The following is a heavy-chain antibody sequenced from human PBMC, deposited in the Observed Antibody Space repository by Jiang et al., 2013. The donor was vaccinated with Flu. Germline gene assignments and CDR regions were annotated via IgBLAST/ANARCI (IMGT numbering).Heavy chain of an antibody. Sequence: FSGFSLSTSGVGVGWIRQPPGKALEWLALIYWDDDKRYSPSLKSRLTITKDTSKNQVVLTMTNMDPVDTATYYCAHISKGYSSSWYGPNSSGWYGFDYWGQGTLVTVSS. V-gene: IGHV2-5*02. D-gene: IGHD6-13*01. CDR2: IYWDDDK. CDR1: GFSLSTSGVG. CDR3: AHISKGYSSSWYGPNSSGWYGFDY. J-gene: IGHJ4*02.